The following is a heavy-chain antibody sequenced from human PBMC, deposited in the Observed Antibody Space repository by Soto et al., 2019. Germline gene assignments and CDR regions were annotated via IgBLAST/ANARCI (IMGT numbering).Heavy chain of an antibody. V-gene: IGHV1-3*01. CDR1: GYTFTSYA. D-gene: IGHD2-15*01. J-gene: IGHJ4*02. Sequence: QVQLVQSGAEVKKPGASVKVSCKASGYTFTSYAMHWVRQAPGQRLEWMGWINAGNGNTKYSQKFQGRVTITRDTYASTAYMELSSLRSEDTAVYYCARDPRGVVPNPHWGQGTLVTVSS. CDR3: ARDPRGVVPNPH. CDR2: INAGNGNT.